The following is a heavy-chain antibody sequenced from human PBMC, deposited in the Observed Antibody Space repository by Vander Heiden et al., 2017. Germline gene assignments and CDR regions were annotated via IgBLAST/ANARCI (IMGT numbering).Heavy chain of an antibody. D-gene: IGHD1-20*01. V-gene: IGHV3-21*01. Sequence: EVQLVESGGGLVKPGGSLTLSCAASAFTFSSYSMNWVRQAPGKGLEWVSSISSSSSYIYYADLVKGRFTISRDNAKNSLYLQMKRMRAEDTAVYYCASITVMTGGDAFDIWVEGRMGTVS. CDR2: ISSSSSYI. CDR1: AFTFSSYS. CDR3: ASITVMTGGDAFDI. J-gene: IGHJ3*02.